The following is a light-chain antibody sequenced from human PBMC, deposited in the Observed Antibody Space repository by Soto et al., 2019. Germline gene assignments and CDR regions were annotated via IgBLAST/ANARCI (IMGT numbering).Light chain of an antibody. CDR1: QSLLPGNGYNY. CDR3: MQALQTPVT. J-gene: IGKJ2*01. CDR2: LGS. V-gene: IGKV2-28*01. Sequence: DIVMTQSPLSLPVTPGEPASISCRSSQSLLPGNGYNYLDWYLQKPGQSPQLLIYLGSNRASGVTDRFSGSGSGTDFTLKISRVEAEDVGVYYCMQALQTPVTFGQGTKLEIK.